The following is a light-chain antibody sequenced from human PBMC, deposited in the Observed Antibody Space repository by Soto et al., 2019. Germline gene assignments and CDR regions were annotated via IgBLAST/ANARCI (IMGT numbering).Light chain of an antibody. CDR2: GNS. Sequence: QYVLTQPPSVSGAPGQRVTISCTGSSSNIGAGYDVHWYQQLPGTAPKLLICGNSNRPSGVPDRFSGSKSGTSASLAITGLQAEDEADYYCQSYDSSLSGHVFGTGTKVTVL. CDR3: QSYDSSLSGHV. J-gene: IGLJ1*01. V-gene: IGLV1-40*01. CDR1: SSNIGAGYD.